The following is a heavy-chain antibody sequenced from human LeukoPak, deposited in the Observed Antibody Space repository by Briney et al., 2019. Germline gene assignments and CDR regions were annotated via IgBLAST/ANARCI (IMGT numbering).Heavy chain of an antibody. CDR2: INHSGST. J-gene: IGHJ6*03. D-gene: IGHD1-26*01. V-gene: IGHV4-34*01. CDR1: GGSFSGYY. Sequence: PSETLSLTCAVYGGSFSGYYWSWIRQPPWKGLEWIGEINHSGSTNYNPSLKSRVTISVDTSKNQFSLKLSSVTAADTAVYYCARRAGSYPRYYYYYMDVWGKGTTVTVSS. CDR3: ARRAGSYPRYYYYYMDV.